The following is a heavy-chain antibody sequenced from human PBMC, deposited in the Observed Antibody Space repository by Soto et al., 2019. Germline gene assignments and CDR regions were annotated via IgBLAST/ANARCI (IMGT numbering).Heavy chain of an antibody. J-gene: IGHJ5*02. Sequence: GGSLRLSCAASGFTFSGSAMHWVRQASGKGLEWVGRIRSKANSYATAYAASVKGRFTISRDDSKNTAYLQMNSLKTEDTAVYYCTRPLASSSWYNWFDPWGQGTLVTVSS. CDR2: IRSKANSYAT. CDR3: TRPLASSSWYNWFDP. V-gene: IGHV3-73*01. CDR1: GFTFSGSA. D-gene: IGHD6-13*01.